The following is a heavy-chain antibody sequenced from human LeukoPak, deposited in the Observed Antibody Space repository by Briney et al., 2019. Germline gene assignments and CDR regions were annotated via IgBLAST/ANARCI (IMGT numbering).Heavy chain of an antibody. CDR1: GFTFDDYT. Sequence: GGSLRLSCAASGFTFDDYTIHWVRQAPGKGLEWVSLISWDGGSTYYADSVKGRFTISRDNSKNSLYLQMNSLRTEDTALYYCAKDDYGDYVGFDYWGQGTLVTVSS. J-gene: IGHJ4*02. V-gene: IGHV3-43*01. D-gene: IGHD4-17*01. CDR3: AKDDYGDYVGFDY. CDR2: ISWDGGST.